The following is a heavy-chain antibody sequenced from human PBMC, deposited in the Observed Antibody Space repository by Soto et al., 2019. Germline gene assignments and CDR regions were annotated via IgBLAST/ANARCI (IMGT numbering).Heavy chain of an antibody. D-gene: IGHD6-13*01. J-gene: IGHJ4*02. V-gene: IGHV5-51*01. CDR2: IYPGDSDT. CDR1: GYSFTSHW. Sequence: GESLKISCKGSGYSFTSHWIGWVRQMPGKGLEWMGIIYPGDSDTKYSPSFQGQVTISVDKSISTAYLQWSSLKASDTAMYYCARSPYTSSYYFDYWGQGTLVTV. CDR3: ARSPYTSSYYFDY.